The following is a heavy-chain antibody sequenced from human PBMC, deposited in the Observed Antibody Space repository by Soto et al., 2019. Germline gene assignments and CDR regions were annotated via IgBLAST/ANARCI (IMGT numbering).Heavy chain of an antibody. J-gene: IGHJ4*02. CDR1: GFTFSSYG. V-gene: IGHV3-30*18. Sequence: QVQLVESGGGVVQPGRSLRLSCAASGFTFSSYGMHWVRQAPGKGLEWVAVISYDGSNKYYADSVKGRFTISRDNSKNPLYLQMNSLRAEDTAVYYCAKGSYGESANFDYWGQGTLVTVSS. CDR3: AKGSYGESANFDY. CDR2: ISYDGSNK. D-gene: IGHD3-10*01.